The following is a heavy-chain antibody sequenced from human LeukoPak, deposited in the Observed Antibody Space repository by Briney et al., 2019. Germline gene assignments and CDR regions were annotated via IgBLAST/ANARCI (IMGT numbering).Heavy chain of an antibody. D-gene: IGHD4-17*01. CDR2: IWYDGSNK. CDR1: GFTFSSYG. CDR3: ARDVEADGDYYGLRSGTPDY. J-gene: IGHJ4*02. Sequence: GGSLRLSCAASGFTFSSYGMHWVRQAPGKGLEWVAVIWYDGSNKYYADSVKGRFTISRDNSKNTLYLQMNSLRAEDTAVYYCARDVEADGDYYGLRSGTPDYWGQGTLVTVSS. V-gene: IGHV3-33*01.